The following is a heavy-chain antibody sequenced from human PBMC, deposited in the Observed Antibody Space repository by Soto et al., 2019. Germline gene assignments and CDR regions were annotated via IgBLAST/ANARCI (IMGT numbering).Heavy chain of an antibody. D-gene: IGHD3-22*01. V-gene: IGHV4-39*01. J-gene: IGHJ4*02. CDR2: IYYSGST. CDR3: ARTPYYYDSSGYQ. CDR1: GGSISSSSYY. Sequence: SETLSLTCTVSGGSISSSSYYWGWIRQPPGKGLEWIGSIYYSGSTYYNPSLKSRVTISVDTSKNQFSLKLSSVTAADTAVYYCARTPYYYDSSGYQWGQGTLVTVSS.